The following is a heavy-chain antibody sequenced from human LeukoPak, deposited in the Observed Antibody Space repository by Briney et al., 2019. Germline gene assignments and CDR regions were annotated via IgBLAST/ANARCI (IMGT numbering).Heavy chain of an antibody. Sequence: PSETLSLTCTVSGGSISSYYWSWIRQPPGKGLEWIGYIYYSGSTNYNPSLKSRVTISVDTSKNQFSLKLSSVTAADTAVYYCTAMVIRGAFDIWGQGTVVTVSS. D-gene: IGHD5-18*01. J-gene: IGHJ3*02. CDR1: GGSISSYY. CDR2: IYYSGST. V-gene: IGHV4-59*08. CDR3: TAMVIRGAFDI.